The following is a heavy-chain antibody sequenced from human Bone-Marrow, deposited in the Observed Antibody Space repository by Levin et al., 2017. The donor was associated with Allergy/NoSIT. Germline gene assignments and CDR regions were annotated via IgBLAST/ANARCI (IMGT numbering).Heavy chain of an antibody. CDR1: GFPFSSYA. V-gene: IGHV3-23*01. CDR2: ISGSGGST. CDR3: AKRVPGWFYVDY. D-gene: IGHD2-15*01. J-gene: IGHJ4*02. Sequence: GGSLRLSCAASGFPFSSYAMSGVRPGAGKGLEWVSAISGSGGSTYYADSVKGRFTISRDNSKNTLYLQMNSLRAEDTAVYYCAKRVPGWFYVDYWGQGALVTVSS.